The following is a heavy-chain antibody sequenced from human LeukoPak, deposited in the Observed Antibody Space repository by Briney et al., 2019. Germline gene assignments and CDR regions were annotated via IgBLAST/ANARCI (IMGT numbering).Heavy chain of an antibody. J-gene: IGHJ6*03. CDR1: GFSLSSHW. Sequence: GGSLRLSCAASGFSLSSHWMTWVRQAPGKGLEWVANINQDGSEKYYIDSVKGRFTISRDNAKSSLYLQMNSLRGDDTAVYYCARDGIAVAVNSYYYYYMDVWGKGTTVTVSS. D-gene: IGHD6-19*01. CDR2: INQDGSEK. CDR3: ARDGIAVAVNSYYYYYMDV. V-gene: IGHV3-7*01.